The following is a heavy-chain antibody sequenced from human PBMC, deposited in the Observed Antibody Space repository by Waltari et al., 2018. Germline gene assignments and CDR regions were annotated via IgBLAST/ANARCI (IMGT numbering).Heavy chain of an antibody. V-gene: IGHV4-4*02. CDR2: VHGSGRT. CDR1: GDSLSSTHW. D-gene: IGHD1-1*01. J-gene: IGHJ4*02. Sequence: QLQLQESGPGLVKPSGTLSLICAVSGDSLSSTHWWSWVRQTPGKGLAWIGQVHGSGRTNYNPSFASRVTISLDTSTHHFALKVTSATAADTAFYYCARDRGRGLYLDTWGPGILVTVSP. CDR3: ARDRGRGLYLDT.